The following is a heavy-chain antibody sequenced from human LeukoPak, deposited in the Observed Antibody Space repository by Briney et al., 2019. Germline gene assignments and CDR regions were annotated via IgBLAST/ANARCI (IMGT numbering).Heavy chain of an antibody. D-gene: IGHD6-19*01. Sequence: SETLSLTCTVSGASISSSSYYWAWIRQPPGKGLEWIGTIYYSGSTYHNPSLKSRVTMSVDTSKSQMSLKLSSVTAADTALYYCARLSNGWPYYFDFWGQGTLVTVSS. CDR1: GASISSSSYY. CDR3: ARLSNGWPYYFDF. J-gene: IGHJ4*02. CDR2: IYYSGST. V-gene: IGHV4-39*07.